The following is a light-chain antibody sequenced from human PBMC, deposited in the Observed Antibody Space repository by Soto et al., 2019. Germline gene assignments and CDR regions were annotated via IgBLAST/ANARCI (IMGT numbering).Light chain of an antibody. V-gene: IGLV2-14*01. CDR2: EAT. J-gene: IGLJ1*01. Sequence: QSALTQPASVSGSPGQSITISCAGTRSDIGASNSVSWYQHLPGRPPTLIIYEATNRPSGVSERFAGSKTGDTASLTISGLQADAEAEYFCISYKTDDTFVFGSGTKLTVL. CDR1: RSDIGASNS. CDR3: ISYKTDDTFV.